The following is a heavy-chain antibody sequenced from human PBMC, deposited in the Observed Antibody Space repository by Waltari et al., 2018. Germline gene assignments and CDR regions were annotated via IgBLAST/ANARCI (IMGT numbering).Heavy chain of an antibody. D-gene: IGHD4-4*01. CDR2: IYTSGSN. V-gene: IGHV4-61*02. CDR1: GGSISSGSYY. CDR3: AITVTTPSFDY. Sequence: QVQLQESGPGLVKPSQTLSLTCTVSGGSISSGSYYWSWIRQPAGKGLEWIGRIYTSGSNNYNPSLKSRVTISVDTAKNQFSLKLSSVTAADTAVYYCAITVTTPSFDYWGQGTLVTVSS. J-gene: IGHJ4*02.